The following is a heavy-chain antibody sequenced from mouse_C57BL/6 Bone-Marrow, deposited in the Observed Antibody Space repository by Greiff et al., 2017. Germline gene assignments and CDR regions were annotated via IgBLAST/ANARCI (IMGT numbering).Heavy chain of an antibody. CDR3: ARNPYYGSSPYYAMDY. CDR2: INPNNGGT. J-gene: IGHJ4*01. Sequence: VQLQQSGPELVKPGASVKIPCKASGYTFTDYNMDWVKQSHGKSLEWIGDINPNNGGTIYNQKFKGKATLTVDKSSSTAYMELRSLTSEDTAVYYCARNPYYGSSPYYAMDYWGQGTSVTVSS. CDR1: GYTFTDYN. D-gene: IGHD1-1*01. V-gene: IGHV1-18*01.